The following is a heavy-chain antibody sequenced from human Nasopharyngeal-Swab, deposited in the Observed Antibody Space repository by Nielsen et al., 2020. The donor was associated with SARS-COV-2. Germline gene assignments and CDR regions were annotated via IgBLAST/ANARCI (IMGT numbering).Heavy chain of an antibody. Sequence: WIRQPPGKGLEWVSVIYSGGGSYYADSVKGRFTISRDNSKNTLYLQMNSLRAEDTAVYYCATTVTTLSGYWGQGTLVTVSS. V-gene: IGHV3-66*02. J-gene: IGHJ4*02. D-gene: IGHD4-17*01. CDR2: IYSGGGS. CDR3: ATTVTTLSGY.